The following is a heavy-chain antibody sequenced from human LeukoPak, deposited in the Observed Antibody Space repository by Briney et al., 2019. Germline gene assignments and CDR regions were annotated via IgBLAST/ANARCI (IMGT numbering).Heavy chain of an antibody. J-gene: IGHJ4*02. Sequence: PGGSLRLSCAASGFTFDDYVMNWVRQAPGTGLEWVSSISSSSSYIYYADSVKGRFTISRDNAKNSLYLQMNSLRAEDTAVYYCAIGSYYYDSSGYYSPFDYWGQGTLVTVSS. V-gene: IGHV3-21*01. CDR2: ISSSSSYI. D-gene: IGHD3-22*01. CDR3: AIGSYYYDSSGYYSPFDY. CDR1: GFTFDDYV.